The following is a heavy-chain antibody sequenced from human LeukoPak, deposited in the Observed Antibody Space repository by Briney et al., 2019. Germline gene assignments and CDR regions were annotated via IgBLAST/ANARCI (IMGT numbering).Heavy chain of an antibody. J-gene: IGHJ3*02. CDR2: IYYSGST. CDR3: ASLQGYYDAFDI. Sequence: SETLSLTCTVSDGSISSYYWSWIRQPPGKGLEWIGYIYYSGSTNYNPSLKSRVTISVDTSKNQFSLKLSSVTAADTAVYYCASLQGYYDAFDIWGQGTMVTVSS. V-gene: IGHV4-59*08. CDR1: DGSISSYY. D-gene: IGHD1-26*01.